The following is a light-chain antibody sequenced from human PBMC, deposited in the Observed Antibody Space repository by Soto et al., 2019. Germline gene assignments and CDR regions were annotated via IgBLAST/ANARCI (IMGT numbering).Light chain of an antibody. CDR3: QHYNNWPPWT. Sequence: EIVMTQSPATLSVSPGERATLSCRASQSVSSNFAWYQQKPGQAPRLRIYGASTRATGIPARLSGSGSGTDFTLTISSLQSEAFPVYYCQHYNNWPPWTFGQGTKVEIK. CDR2: GAS. J-gene: IGKJ1*01. CDR1: QSVSSN. V-gene: IGKV3-15*01.